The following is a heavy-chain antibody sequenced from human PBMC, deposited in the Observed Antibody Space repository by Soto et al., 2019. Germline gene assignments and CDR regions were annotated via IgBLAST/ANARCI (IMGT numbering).Heavy chain of an antibody. CDR2: ISAYNGNT. V-gene: IGHV1-18*04. J-gene: IGHJ6*02. D-gene: IGHD6-13*01. CDR1: GYTFTSYG. CDR3: AGGPRHTSSWPMYYYYYHVMDV. Sequence: ASVKVSCKASGYTFTSYGISWGRQAPGQGLEWMGWISAYNGNTNYAQKLQGRVTMTTDTATRTAYMELRSLSSDDTAVYCFAGGPRHTSSWPMYYYYYHVMDVWGRGPTAAVS.